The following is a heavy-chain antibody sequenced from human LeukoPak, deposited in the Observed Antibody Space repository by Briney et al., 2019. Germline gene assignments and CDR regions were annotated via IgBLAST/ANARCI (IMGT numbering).Heavy chain of an antibody. CDR3: AKAKQWLQGTLDY. CDR1: GFTFSSYA. Sequence: GGSLRLSCAASGFTFSSYAMSWVRQAPRKGLEWVSAISGSGASTYYADSVKGRFTISRDNSKNTLYLQMNSLRVEDTAVYYCAKAKQWLQGTLDYWGQGTLVTVSS. CDR2: ISGSGAST. J-gene: IGHJ4*01. V-gene: IGHV3-23*01. D-gene: IGHD6-19*01.